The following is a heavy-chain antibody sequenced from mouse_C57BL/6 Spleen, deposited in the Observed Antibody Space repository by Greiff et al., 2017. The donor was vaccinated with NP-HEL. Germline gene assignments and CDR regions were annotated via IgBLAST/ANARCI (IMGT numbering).Heavy chain of an antibody. J-gene: IGHJ3*01. Sequence: QVQLQQPGAELVQPGASVKVSCKASGYTFTSYWMPWVKQRPGQGLEWIGRIHPSGSDTNYNQKFKGQATLTVDKSSSTAYLQLSSLPSEDCAVYDCAWGCAEVAWFAYWGQGALVTVA. CDR2: IHPSGSDT. V-gene: IGHV1-74*01. CDR3: AWGCAEVAWFAY. D-gene: IGHD1-1*02. CDR1: GYTFTSYW.